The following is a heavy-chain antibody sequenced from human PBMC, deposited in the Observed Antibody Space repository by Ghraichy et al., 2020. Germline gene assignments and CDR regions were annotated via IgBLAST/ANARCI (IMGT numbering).Heavy chain of an antibody. J-gene: IGHJ6*02. Sequence: SETLSLTCTVSGGSVSSGSYYWSWIRQPPGKGLEWIGYIYYSGSTNYNPSLKSRVTISVDTSKNQFSLKLSSVTAADTAVYYCARSEQPAFYGMDVWGQGTTVTVSS. CDR1: GGSVSSGSYY. V-gene: IGHV4-61*01. D-gene: IGHD6-13*01. CDR2: IYYSGST. CDR3: ARSEQPAFYGMDV.